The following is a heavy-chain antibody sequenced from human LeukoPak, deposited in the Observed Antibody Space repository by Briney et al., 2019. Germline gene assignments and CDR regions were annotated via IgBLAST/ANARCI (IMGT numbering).Heavy chain of an antibody. CDR2: IYYSGST. V-gene: IGHV4-31*03. CDR1: GGSISSGGYY. Sequence: SETLSLTCTVSGGSISSGGYYWNWIRQHPGKGLEWIGYIYYSGSTYYNPSLKSRVTISVDTSKNQFSLKLSSVTAADTAVYYCASRPTFGVVAKAFDIWGQGTMVTVSS. CDR3: ASRPTFGVVAKAFDI. J-gene: IGHJ3*02. D-gene: IGHD3-3*01.